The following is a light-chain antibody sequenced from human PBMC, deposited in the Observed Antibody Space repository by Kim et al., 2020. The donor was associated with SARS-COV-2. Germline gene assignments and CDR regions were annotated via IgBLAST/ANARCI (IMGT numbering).Light chain of an antibody. Sequence: PGQSVTISCSGNSSDFGGFNYVSWYQQHPGKAPKLIIYEVIKRPSGVPDRFSGSKSGNTASLTVSGLQAEDEADYYCTTHGGYNYVFGTGTKVTVL. CDR1: SSDFGGFNY. CDR2: EVI. V-gene: IGLV2-8*01. J-gene: IGLJ1*01. CDR3: TTHGGYNYV.